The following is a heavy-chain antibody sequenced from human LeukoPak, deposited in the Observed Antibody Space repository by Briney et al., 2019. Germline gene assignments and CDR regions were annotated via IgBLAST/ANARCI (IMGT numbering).Heavy chain of an antibody. Sequence: PGGSLRLSCAASGFTFSSYWMHWVRQAPGKGLVWVSRINSDGSSTSYADSVKGRFTISRDNSRNTVSLQLSNLRTEDTALYYCAKTSLSDSSGHYYYMDVWGKGTTVTVSS. CDR1: GFTFSSYW. CDR2: INSDGSST. V-gene: IGHV3-74*01. CDR3: AKTSLSDSSGHYYYMDV. D-gene: IGHD3-3*01. J-gene: IGHJ6*03.